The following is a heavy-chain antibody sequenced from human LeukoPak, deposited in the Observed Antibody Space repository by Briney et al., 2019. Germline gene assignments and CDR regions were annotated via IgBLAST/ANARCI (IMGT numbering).Heavy chain of an antibody. CDR2: IYSGGST. J-gene: IGHJ6*02. D-gene: IGHD6-19*01. V-gene: IGHV3-53*01. Sequence: GGSLRLSCAASGFTVSSNYMSWVRQAPGKGLEWVSVIYSGGSTYYADSVKGRFTISRDNSKNTLYLQMNSLRAEDTAVYYCAKSKARIAVAGGMDVWGQGTTVTVSS. CDR1: GFTVSSNY. CDR3: AKSKARIAVAGGMDV.